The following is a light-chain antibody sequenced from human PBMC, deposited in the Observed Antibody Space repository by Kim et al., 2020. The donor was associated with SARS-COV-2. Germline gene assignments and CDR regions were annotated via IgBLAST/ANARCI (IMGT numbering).Light chain of an antibody. CDR2: SNN. Sequence: RATISCSGSGSTTGSNPVNWYQQPPGTAPKLLIYSNNQRPSGVPDRFSGSKAGTSASLAISGLQSEDEADYYCAAWDDSLNAVVFGGGTQLTVL. CDR3: AAWDDSLNAVV. V-gene: IGLV1-44*01. J-gene: IGLJ2*01. CDR1: GSTTGSNP.